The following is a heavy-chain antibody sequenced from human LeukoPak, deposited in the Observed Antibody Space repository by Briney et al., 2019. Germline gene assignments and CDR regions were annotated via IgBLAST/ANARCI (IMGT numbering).Heavy chain of an antibody. V-gene: IGHV1-24*01. CDR2: FDPEDGET. CDR3: ATVRSGSYPPQYNWFDP. Sequence: GASVKVSCKVSGYTLTELSIHWVRQAPGKGLEWMGGFDPEDGETIYAQKFQGRVTMTEDTSTDTAYMELSSLRSEDTAVYYCATVRSGSYPPQYNWFDPWGQGTLVTVSS. D-gene: IGHD1-26*01. J-gene: IGHJ5*02. CDR1: GYTLTELS.